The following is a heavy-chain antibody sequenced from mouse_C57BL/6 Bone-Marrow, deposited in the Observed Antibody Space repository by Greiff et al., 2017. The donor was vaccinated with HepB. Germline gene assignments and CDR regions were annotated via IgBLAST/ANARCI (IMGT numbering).Heavy chain of an antibody. CDR1: GYTFTSYW. D-gene: IGHD2-5*01. CDR2: IHPNSGST. J-gene: IGHJ3*01. CDR3: ARLWVYYSRFAY. V-gene: IGHV1-64*01. Sequence: QVQLQQPGAELVKPGASVKLSCKASGYTFTSYWMHWVKQRPGQGLEWIGMIHPNSGSTNYNEKFKSKATLTVDKSSSTAYMQLSSLTSEDSAVYYCARLWVYYSRFAYWGQGTLVTVSA.